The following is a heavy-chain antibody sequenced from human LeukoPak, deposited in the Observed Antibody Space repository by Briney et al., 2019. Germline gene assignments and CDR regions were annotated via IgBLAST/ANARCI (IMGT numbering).Heavy chain of an antibody. CDR3: ARDSRRILPSD. CDR2: ISSSGNTI. CDR1: EFTFTSYE. V-gene: IGHV3-48*03. Sequence: GGSLRLSCAASEFTFTSYELNWVRQAPGKGLEWVSYISSSGNTISYADSVKGRFTISRDNAKNSLYLQVISLRAEDTAVYYCARDSRRILPSDWGQGTLVTVSS. J-gene: IGHJ4*02. D-gene: IGHD2-15*01.